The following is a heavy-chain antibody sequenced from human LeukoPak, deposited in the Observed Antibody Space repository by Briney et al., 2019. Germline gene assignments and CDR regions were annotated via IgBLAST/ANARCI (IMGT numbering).Heavy chain of an antibody. V-gene: IGHV4-61*02. D-gene: IGHD3-10*01. J-gene: IGHJ4*02. CDR3: ASAPSYYYGSGSFDY. CDR2: IYTSGST. Sequence: SQTLSLTCAVSGGSISSGSYYWSCIRQPAGKGLEWIGRIYTSGSTNYNPSLKSRVTISVDTSKNQFSLKLSSVTAADTAVYYCASAPSYYYGSGSFDYWGQGTLVTVSS. CDR1: GGSISSGSYY.